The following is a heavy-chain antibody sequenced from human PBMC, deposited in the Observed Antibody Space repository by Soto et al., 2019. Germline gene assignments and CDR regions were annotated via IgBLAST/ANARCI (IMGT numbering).Heavy chain of an antibody. CDR1: GFTFSSYS. V-gene: IGHV3-48*02. CDR2: ISSSSSTI. D-gene: IGHD3-3*01. CDR3: ASITIFGWGDYYYYYGMDV. Sequence: EVQLVESGGGLVQPGGSLRLSCAASGFTFSSYSMNWVRQAPGKGLEWVSYISSSSSTIYYADSVKGRFTISRDNAKNSLYLQMNSLRDEDTAVYYCASITIFGWGDYYYYYGMDVWGQGTTVTVSS. J-gene: IGHJ6*02.